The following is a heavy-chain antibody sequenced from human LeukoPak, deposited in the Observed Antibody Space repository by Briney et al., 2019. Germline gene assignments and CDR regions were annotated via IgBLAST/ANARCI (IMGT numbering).Heavy chain of an antibody. V-gene: IGHV3-21*01. J-gene: IGHJ4*02. CDR2: ISSSSSYI. CDR3: ARARGYGDYAPDY. D-gene: IGHD4-17*01. CDR1: GFTFSSYS. Sequence: GGSLRLSCAASGFTFSSYSMNWVRQAPGKGLEWVSSISSSSSYIYYADSVKGRFTISRDNAKNSLYLQMSSLRAEDTAVYYCARARGYGDYAPDYWGQGTLVAVSS.